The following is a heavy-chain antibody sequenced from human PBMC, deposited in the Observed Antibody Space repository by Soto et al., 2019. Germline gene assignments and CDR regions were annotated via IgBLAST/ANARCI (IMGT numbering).Heavy chain of an antibody. D-gene: IGHD2-8*01. CDR1: GFTFSDYY. J-gene: IGHJ4*02. CDR3: VRDNGGTFDY. CDR2: VSSRSITT. Sequence: QVQLVESGGGSVKPGGSLRLSCAASGFTFSDYYMAWIRQAPGKGLEWVSYVSSRSITTNYADSVKGRFTISRDDARNSLYLQMNSLTAEDTAVYYCVRDNGGTFDYWGQGTLVNVSS. V-gene: IGHV3-11*05.